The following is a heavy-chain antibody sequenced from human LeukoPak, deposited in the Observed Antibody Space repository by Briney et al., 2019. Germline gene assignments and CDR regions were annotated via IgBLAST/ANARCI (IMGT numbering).Heavy chain of an antibody. V-gene: IGHV1-18*04. J-gene: IGHJ4*02. D-gene: IGHD2-15*01. CDR1: GYTFTSYG. CDR2: ISAYNGNT. Sequence: ASVKVSCKASGYTFTSYGISWVRQAPGQGLEWMGWISAYNGNTNYAQKLQGRVTMTTDTSTSTAYMELRSLRSDDTAVYYCARARGYCSGGSCRHFDYWGQRTLDTVSS. CDR3: ARARGYCSGGSCRHFDY.